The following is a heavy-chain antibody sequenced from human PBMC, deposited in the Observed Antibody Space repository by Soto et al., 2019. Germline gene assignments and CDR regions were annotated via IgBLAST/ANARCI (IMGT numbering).Heavy chain of an antibody. J-gene: IGHJ6*02. D-gene: IGHD2-2*01. Sequence: PGGSLRLSCAASGFTFSSYEMNWVRQAPGKGLECVSYISSSGSTIYYADSVKGRFTISRDNAKNSLYLQMNSLRDEETAVYYCARGPTTHCTSTSCYLSGMDVWGQGTTVTVSS. CDR2: ISSSGSTI. V-gene: IGHV3-48*03. CDR1: GFTFSSYE. CDR3: ARGPTTHCTSTSCYLSGMDV.